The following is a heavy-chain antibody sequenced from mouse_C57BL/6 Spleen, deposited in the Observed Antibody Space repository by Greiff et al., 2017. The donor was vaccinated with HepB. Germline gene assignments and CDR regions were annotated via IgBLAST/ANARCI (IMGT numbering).Heavy chain of an antibody. D-gene: IGHD3-1*01. CDR1: GFNIKDDY. J-gene: IGHJ2*01. CDR3: TTGAALGIY. CDR2: IDPENGDT. Sequence: EVQLHQSGAELVRPGASVKLSCTASGFNIKDDYMHWVKQRPEQGLEWIGWIDPENGDTEYASKFQGKATITADTSSNTAYLQLSSLTSEDTAVYYCTTGAALGIYWGQGTTLTVSS. V-gene: IGHV14-4*01.